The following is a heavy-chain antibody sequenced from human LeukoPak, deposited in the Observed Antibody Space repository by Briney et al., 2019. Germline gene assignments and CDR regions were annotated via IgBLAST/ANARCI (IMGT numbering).Heavy chain of an antibody. Sequence: GGSLGLSCAASGFTFSDYYMSWIRQAPGKGLEWVSYISSSGSTIYYADSVKGRFTISRDNAKNSLYLQMNSLRAEDTAVYYCASTYYYGSGIYLDYWGQGTLVTVSS. D-gene: IGHD3-10*01. CDR3: ASTYYYGSGIYLDY. J-gene: IGHJ4*02. CDR1: GFTFSDYY. V-gene: IGHV3-11*01. CDR2: ISSSGSTI.